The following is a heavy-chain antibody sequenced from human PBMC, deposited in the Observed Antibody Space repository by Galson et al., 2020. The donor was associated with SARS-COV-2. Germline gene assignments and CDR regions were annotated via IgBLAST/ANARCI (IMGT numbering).Heavy chain of an antibody. CDR3: ASTPLSNSGSYFGLAAFDI. CDR2: IIPIYGTA. J-gene: IGHJ3*02. D-gene: IGHD1-26*01. CDR1: GCTFSSYA. V-gene: IGHV1-69*05. Sequence: SVKVSCKASGCTFSSYAISWVRQAPGQGLEWMGGIIPIYGTANYAQKLQGRVTITTDKSTSTAYMELSSLRSDDTAVYYCASTPLSNSGSYFGLAAFDIWGEGRMVTVS.